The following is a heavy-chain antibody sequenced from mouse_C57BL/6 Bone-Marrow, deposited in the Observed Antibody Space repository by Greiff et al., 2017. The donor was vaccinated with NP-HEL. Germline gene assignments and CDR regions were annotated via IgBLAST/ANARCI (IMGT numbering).Heavy chain of an antibody. CDR2: IYPGDGDT. Sequence: QVHVKQSGAELVKPGASVKISCKASGYAFSSYWMNWVKQRPGKGLEWIGQIYPGDGDTNYNGKFKGKATLTADKSSSTAYMQLSSLTSEDSAVYFCARSRQLRLPFAYWGQGTLVTVSA. V-gene: IGHV1-80*01. D-gene: IGHD3-2*02. CDR1: GYAFSSYW. J-gene: IGHJ3*01. CDR3: ARSRQLRLPFAY.